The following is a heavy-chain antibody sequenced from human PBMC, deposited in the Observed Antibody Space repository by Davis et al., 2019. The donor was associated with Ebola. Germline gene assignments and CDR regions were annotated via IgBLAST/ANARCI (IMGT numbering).Heavy chain of an antibody. D-gene: IGHD5-18*01. CDR1: GFTFSSYA. Sequence: GESLKISCAASGFTFSSYAMSWVRQAPGKGLEWVSGISGSGATTYYADSVKGRFTISRDNSKNTLYLQMNSLRAEDTAVYYCAKEGYSYGWVDYWGQGTLVTVSS. V-gene: IGHV3-23*01. CDR2: ISGSGATT. CDR3: AKEGYSYGWVDY. J-gene: IGHJ4*02.